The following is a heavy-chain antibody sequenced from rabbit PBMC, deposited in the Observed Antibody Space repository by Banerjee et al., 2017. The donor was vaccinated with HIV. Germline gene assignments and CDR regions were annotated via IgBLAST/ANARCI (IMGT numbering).Heavy chain of an antibody. CDR3: ARHWLSIDL. J-gene: IGHJ4*01. CDR2: IYAGSSGST. D-gene: IGHD1-1*01. Sequence: QSLEESGGDLVKPGASLTLTCTASGFSFSSSYWMCWVRQAPGKGLEWIACIYAGSSGSTYYASWAKGRFTISKTSSTTVTLQMTSLTAADTATYFCARHWLSIDLWGPGTLVTVS. CDR1: GFSFSSSYW. V-gene: IGHV1S40*01.